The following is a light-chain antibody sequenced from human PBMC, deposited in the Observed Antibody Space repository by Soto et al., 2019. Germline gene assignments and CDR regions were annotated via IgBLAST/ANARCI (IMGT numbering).Light chain of an antibody. Sequence: QSVLTQPASVSGSPGQSITISCTGTSSDVGSGSHNLVSWYQQRPGKAPKVVIYEGSKRPSGVSDRFAGSKSGNTASLTISGLQAEDEADYYCCSYVSSFTYVFGTGTKVTLL. V-gene: IGLV2-23*01. CDR1: SSDVGSGSHNL. CDR3: CSYVSSFTYV. CDR2: EGS. J-gene: IGLJ1*01.